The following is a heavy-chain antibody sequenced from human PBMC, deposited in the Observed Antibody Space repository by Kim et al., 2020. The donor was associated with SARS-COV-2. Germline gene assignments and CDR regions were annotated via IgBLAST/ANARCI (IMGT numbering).Heavy chain of an antibody. D-gene: IGHD2-2*02. V-gene: IGHV3-48*02. CDR2: ISSTSRNI. CDR3: ERVGPSGYTVDY. J-gene: IGHJ4*02. Sequence: GGSLRLSCAASGFTFSIYSIDWVRRAPGKGLEWIIYISSTSRNIYYADSVKGLFTVSRDNAENSVYLQMDSLTDEDKAIYYGERVGPSGYTVDYWGQGTPVTVXS. CDR1: GFTFSIYS.